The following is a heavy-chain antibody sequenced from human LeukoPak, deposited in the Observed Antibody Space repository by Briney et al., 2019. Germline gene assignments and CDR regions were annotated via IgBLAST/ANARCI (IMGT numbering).Heavy chain of an antibody. CDR2: ISSSSSYI. Sequence: GGSLRLSCAASGFTFSSYSMNWVRQAPGKGLEWVSSISSSSSYIYYADSVKGRFTIPRDNAKNTLYLQMNSLRAEDTAVYYCASGIIAVAGTDYWGQGTLVTVSS. D-gene: IGHD6-19*01. V-gene: IGHV3-21*01. CDR3: ASGIIAVAGTDY. J-gene: IGHJ4*02. CDR1: GFTFSSYS.